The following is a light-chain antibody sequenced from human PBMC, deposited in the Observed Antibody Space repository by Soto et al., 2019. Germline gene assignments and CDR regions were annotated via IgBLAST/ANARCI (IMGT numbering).Light chain of an antibody. CDR1: SSDIGNHNR. CDR2: EVS. Sequence: QSALTQPPSVSGSRGQSVTISCTGTSSDIGNHNRVSWYQQPPGTAPLLMIYEVSNWRSGVPERFSGSKSGYTASLTISALQAEEEADYYCSIYTSSSTYVFGTGSKVTGL. V-gene: IGLV2-18*01. J-gene: IGLJ1*01. CDR3: SIYTSSSTYV.